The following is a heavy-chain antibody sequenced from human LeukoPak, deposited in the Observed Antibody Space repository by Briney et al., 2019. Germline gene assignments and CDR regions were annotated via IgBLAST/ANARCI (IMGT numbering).Heavy chain of an antibody. CDR3: AKTIVGALGAFDI. J-gene: IGHJ3*02. V-gene: IGHV3-23*01. CDR1: GFTFRSYA. D-gene: IGHD1-26*01. CDR2: ITVSADNT. Sequence: GGSLRLSCAASGFTFRSYAMSWVRQAPGEGLEWVSSITVSADNTYYADSVKGRFTISRDNSKNTLYLQMNSLRAEDTAVYYCAKTIVGALGAFDIWGQGTMVTVSS.